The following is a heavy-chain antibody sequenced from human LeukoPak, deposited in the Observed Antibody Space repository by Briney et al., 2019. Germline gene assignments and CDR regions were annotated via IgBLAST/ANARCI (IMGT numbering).Heavy chain of an antibody. CDR1: GYTFTSYG. Sequence: ASVKASCKASGYTFTSYGISWVRQAPGQGLEWMGWISAYNGNTNYAQKLQGRVTMTTDTSTSTAYMELRSLRSDDTAVYYCARVPGFPYGDSTYYYYGMDVWGQGTTVTVSS. J-gene: IGHJ6*02. V-gene: IGHV1-18*01. CDR2: ISAYNGNT. CDR3: ARVPGFPYGDSTYYYYGMDV. D-gene: IGHD4-17*01.